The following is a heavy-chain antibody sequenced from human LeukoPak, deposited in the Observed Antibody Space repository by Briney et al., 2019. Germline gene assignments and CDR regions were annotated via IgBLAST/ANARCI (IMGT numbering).Heavy chain of an antibody. V-gene: IGHV4-59*12. CDR3: ARGGYSYGKRYRFGY. J-gene: IGHJ4*02. CDR1: GGSISSYY. CDR2: IYYTGNT. D-gene: IGHD5-18*01. Sequence: SETLSLTCTVSGGSISSYYWSWIRQPPGKGLEWIGYIYYTGNTNYNPSLKSRVTISVDTSKNQFSLKLSSVTAADTAVYYCARGGYSYGKRYRFGYWGQGTLVTVSS.